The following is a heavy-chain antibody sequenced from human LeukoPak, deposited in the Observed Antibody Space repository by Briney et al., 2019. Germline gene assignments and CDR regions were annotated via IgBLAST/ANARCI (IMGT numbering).Heavy chain of an antibody. D-gene: IGHD5-18*01. CDR2: IIPIFGTA. Sequence: SVKVSCKASGGTLSSYAISWVRQAPGQGLEWMGGIIPIFGTANYAQKFQGRVTMTRDMSTSTVYMELSSLRSEDTAVYYCARGGVQLWLPYYFDYWGQGTLVTVSS. V-gene: IGHV1-69*05. CDR1: GGTLSSYA. CDR3: ARGGVQLWLPYYFDY. J-gene: IGHJ4*02.